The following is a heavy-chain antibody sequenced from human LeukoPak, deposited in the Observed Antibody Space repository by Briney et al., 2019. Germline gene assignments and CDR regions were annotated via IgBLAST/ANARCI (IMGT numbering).Heavy chain of an antibody. D-gene: IGHD3-3*01. Sequence: ASVKVSCKASGYTFTSYDINWVRQATGQGLEWMGWMNPNSGNTGYAQKFQGRVTMTRNTSISTAYMELRSLRSEDTAVYYCARGQRPSITIFGVVTRKYYFDYWGRGTLVTVSS. J-gene: IGHJ4*02. CDR3: ARGQRPSITIFGVVTRKYYFDY. CDR1: GYTFTSYD. CDR2: MNPNSGNT. V-gene: IGHV1-8*01.